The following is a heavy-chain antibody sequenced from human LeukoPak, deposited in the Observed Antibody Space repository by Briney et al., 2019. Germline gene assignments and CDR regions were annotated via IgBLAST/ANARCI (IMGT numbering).Heavy chain of an antibody. J-gene: IGHJ4*02. CDR2: SIPIFGTA. V-gene: IGHV1-69*05. D-gene: IGHD4-23*01. CDR1: GGTFSSYA. Sequence: SSVTVSCKATGGTFSSYAISWVRQAPGQGLEWMGGSIPIFGTANYAQKFQGRVTITTDESTSKAYMELSSLRSEDTAVYYCARAEPRYGGNTPSLLWGQGTLVTVSS. CDR3: ARAEPRYGGNTPSLL.